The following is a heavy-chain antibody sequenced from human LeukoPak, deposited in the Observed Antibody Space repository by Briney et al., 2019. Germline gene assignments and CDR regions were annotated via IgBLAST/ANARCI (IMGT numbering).Heavy chain of an antibody. Sequence: GGSLRLSCSASGFTFSSYYMHWVRQAPGKGLEYVSGMSNSRTHYPDSLKGRFTISRDNSKNTLYLQMSSLRSEDTAVYYCVKDLRGSNTFDFWGQGTLVTVSS. CDR1: GFTFSSYY. CDR2: MSNSRT. CDR3: VKDLRGSNTFDF. J-gene: IGHJ4*02. V-gene: IGHV3-64D*08. D-gene: IGHD1-26*01.